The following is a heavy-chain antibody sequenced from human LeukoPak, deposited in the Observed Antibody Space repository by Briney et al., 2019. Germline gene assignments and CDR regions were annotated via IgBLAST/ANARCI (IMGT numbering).Heavy chain of an antibody. CDR2: ISSSSSFI. D-gene: IGHD5-18*01. J-gene: IGHJ4*02. CDR1: GFTFSSYS. CDR3: ARDLVDTVMSHLVLFDY. Sequence: GGSLRLSCAASGFTFSSYSMNWVRQAPGKGLEWVSSISSSSSFIYYADSVKGRFTISRDNAKNSLSLQMNSLRAEDTAVYYCARDLVDTVMSHLVLFDYWGQGTLVTVSS. V-gene: IGHV3-21*04.